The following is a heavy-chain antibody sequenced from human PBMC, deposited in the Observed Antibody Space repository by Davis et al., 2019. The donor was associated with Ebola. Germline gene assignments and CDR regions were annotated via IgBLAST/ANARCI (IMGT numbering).Heavy chain of an antibody. CDR1: GFTFSSYG. J-gene: IGHJ4*02. CDR3: AKDIIASPYYFDY. CDR2: ISYDGSNK. V-gene: IGHV3-30*18. D-gene: IGHD2-21*01. Sequence: GESLKISCAASGFTFSSYGMHWVRQAPGKGLEWVAVISYDGSNKYYADSVRGRFTISRDNSKNTLYLQMSSLRAEDTAVYYCAKDIIASPYYFDYWGQGTLVTVSS.